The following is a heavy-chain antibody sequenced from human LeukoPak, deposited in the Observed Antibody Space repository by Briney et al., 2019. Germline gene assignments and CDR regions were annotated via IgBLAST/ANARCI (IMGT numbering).Heavy chain of an antibody. J-gene: IGHJ4*02. V-gene: IGHV4-34*01. D-gene: IGHD2-15*01. Sequence: PSETLSLTCAVYGESLNSYYWSWVRQPPGEGLEWIGEIYESGTTESNPSLKSRVTISMVPSKQQFSLSLSSVTAADTAVYYCARGAWATRLGSWGLGTPVIVSS. CDR1: GESLNSYY. CDR3: ARGAWATRLGS. CDR2: IYESGTT.